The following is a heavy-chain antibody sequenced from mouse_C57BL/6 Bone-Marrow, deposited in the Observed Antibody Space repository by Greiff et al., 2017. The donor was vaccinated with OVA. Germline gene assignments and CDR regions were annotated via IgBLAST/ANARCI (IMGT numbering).Heavy chain of an antibody. CDR1: GFTFSSYG. CDR2: ISSGGSYT. J-gene: IGHJ4*01. V-gene: IGHV5-6*01. CDR3: ASQYYYAMDY. Sequence: DVHLVESGGDLVKPGGSLKLSCAASGFTFSSYGMSLVRQTPDKRLEWVATISSGGSYTYYPDSVKGRFTISRDNAKNTLYLQMSSLKSEDTAMYYCASQYYYAMDYWGQGTSVTVSS.